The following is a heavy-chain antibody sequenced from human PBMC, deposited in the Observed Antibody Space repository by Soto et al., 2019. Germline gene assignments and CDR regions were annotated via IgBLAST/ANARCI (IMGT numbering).Heavy chain of an antibody. CDR2: ISSSSSYI. CDR3: ARDPKRLLVPADIFWFDP. V-gene: IGHV3-21*06. D-gene: IGHD2-2*01. J-gene: IGHJ5*02. CDR1: GFTFSSYS. Sequence: EVQLVESGGGLVKPGGSLRLSCAASGFTFSSYSMNCVRQAPGKGLEWVSSISSSSSYIYYADSVKGRFTISRDNAKNSLYLQMNSLRAEDTAVYYCARDPKRLLVPADIFWFDPGGQGTLVTVSS.